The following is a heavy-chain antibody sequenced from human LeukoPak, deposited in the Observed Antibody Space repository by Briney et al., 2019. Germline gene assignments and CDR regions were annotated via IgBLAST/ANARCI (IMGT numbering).Heavy chain of an antibody. D-gene: IGHD6-6*01. J-gene: IGHJ6*03. CDR1: GGSISSYY. CDR3: ARLGPTYNSSSSRTYYYYYMDV. V-gene: IGHV4-4*09. CDR2: IYTSGST. Sequence: SETLSLTCTVSGGSISSYYWSWIRQPPGKGLEWIGYIYTSGSTNYNPSLKSRVTISVDTSKNQFSLKLSSVTAADTAVYYCARLGPTYNSSSSRTYYYYYMDVWGKGTTVTVSS.